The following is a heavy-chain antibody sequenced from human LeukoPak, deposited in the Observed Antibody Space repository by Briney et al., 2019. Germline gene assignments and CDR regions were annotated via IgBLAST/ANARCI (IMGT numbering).Heavy chain of an antibody. CDR3: ARVGSVSAAGATVDYYYGMDV. CDR2: IYHSGST. CDR1: GGSISSGGYS. Sequence: SQTLSLTCAVSGGSISSGGYSWSWIRQPPGKGLEWIGYIYHSGSTYYNPSLKSRVTISVDRSKNQFSLKLSSVTAADTAVYYCARVGSVSAAGATVDYYYGMDVWGKGTTVTVSS. D-gene: IGHD6-13*01. J-gene: IGHJ6*04. V-gene: IGHV4-30-2*01.